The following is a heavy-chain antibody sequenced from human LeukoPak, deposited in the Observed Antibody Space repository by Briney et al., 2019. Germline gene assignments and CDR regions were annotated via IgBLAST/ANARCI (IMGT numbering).Heavy chain of an antibody. J-gene: IGHJ4*02. CDR2: INPNSGGT. D-gene: IGHD2-8*01. V-gene: IGHV1-2*02. CDR1: GYTFTGYY. CDR3: ARGDVLMVCAAASWRFDY. Sequence: ASVKVSCKASGYTFTGYYMHWVRQAPGQGLEWMGWINPNSGGTNYAQKFQGRVTMTRDTSISTAYMELSRLRSDDTAVYYCARGDVLMVCAAASWRFDYWGQGTLVTVSS.